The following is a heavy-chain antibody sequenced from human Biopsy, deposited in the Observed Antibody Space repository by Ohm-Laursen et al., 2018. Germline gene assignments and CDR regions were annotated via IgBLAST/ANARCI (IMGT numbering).Heavy chain of an antibody. CDR2: IFYRGGT. D-gene: IGHD3-22*01. V-gene: IGHV4-39*01. Sequence: SDTLSLTCTVSGGSISNNNYYWGWIRQPPGKGLEWIGSIFYRGGTHYKPSLKSRVNISVDTSKNQFLLKLNSVTAADTAVYYCARDYDTSGYYYVSWGQGTLVTVSS. CDR1: GGSISNNNYY. J-gene: IGHJ5*02. CDR3: ARDYDTSGYYYVS.